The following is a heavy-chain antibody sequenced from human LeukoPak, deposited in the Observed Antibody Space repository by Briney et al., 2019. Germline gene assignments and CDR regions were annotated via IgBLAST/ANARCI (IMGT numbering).Heavy chain of an antibody. V-gene: IGHV1-2*02. CDR2: INPNSGGT. J-gene: IGHJ4*02. D-gene: IGHD3-22*01. CDR1: GYTFTGYY. CDR3: ARWGYYYDSSGYYRRSNYFDY. Sequence: ASVKVSCKASGYTFTGYYMHWVRQAPGQGLEWMGWINPNSGGTNYAQKFQGRVTMTRDTSISTAYMELSRLRSDDTAVYYCARWGYYYDSSGYYRRSNYFDYWGQGTLVTVSS.